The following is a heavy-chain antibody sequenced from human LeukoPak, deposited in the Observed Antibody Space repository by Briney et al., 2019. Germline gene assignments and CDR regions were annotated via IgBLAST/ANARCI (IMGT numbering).Heavy chain of an antibody. Sequence: GRSLRLSCAASGFTFSSYAMHWVRQAPGKGLEWVAVISYDGGNKYYADSVKGRFTISRDNSKNTLYLQMNSLRAEDTAVYYCARAYSGYEYYFDYWGQGTLVTVSS. V-gene: IGHV3-30-3*01. CDR2: ISYDGGNK. D-gene: IGHD5-12*01. J-gene: IGHJ4*02. CDR3: ARAYSGYEYYFDY. CDR1: GFTFSSYA.